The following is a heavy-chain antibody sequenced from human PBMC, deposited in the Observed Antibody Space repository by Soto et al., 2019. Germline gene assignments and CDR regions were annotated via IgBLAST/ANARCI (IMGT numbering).Heavy chain of an antibody. CDR3: AREWGLLPYYVMNV. CDR2: ISYTGRT. Sequence: PSETLSLTCIVSGDSVTSGSYYWTWLRQPPGKGLEWIGYISYTGRTKYNPSLQSRVTISVDTSKNDFSLNLSSVTAADTAVYFCAREWGLLPYYVMNVWGHVTAVTVSS. V-gene: IGHV4-61*03. D-gene: IGHD7-27*01. CDR1: GDSVTSGSYY. J-gene: IGHJ6*02.